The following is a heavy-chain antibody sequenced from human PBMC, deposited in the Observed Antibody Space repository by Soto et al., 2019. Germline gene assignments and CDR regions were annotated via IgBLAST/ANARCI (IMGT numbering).Heavy chain of an antibody. CDR3: ATSGSYENDAFDI. CDR2: IYYSGST. D-gene: IGHD1-26*01. J-gene: IGHJ3*02. V-gene: IGHV4-30-4*01. Sequence: QVQLQESGPGLVKPSQTLSLTCTVSGGSISSGDYYWSWIRQPPGKGLEWIGYIYYSGSTYYNPSLKSRVTISVDTSKNQSSLKLSSVTAADTAVYYCATSGSYENDAFDIWGQGTMVTVSS. CDR1: GGSISSGDYY.